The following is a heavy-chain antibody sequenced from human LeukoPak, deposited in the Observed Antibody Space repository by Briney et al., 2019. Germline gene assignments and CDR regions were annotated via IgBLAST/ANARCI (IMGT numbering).Heavy chain of an antibody. CDR1: GGSISSYY. V-gene: IGHV4-59*01. CDR2: IYYSGST. CDR3: ARSGTKTNGFDY. Sequence: SETLSLTCTVSGGSISSYYWSWIRQPPGKGLEWIGYIYYSGSTNYNPSLKSRVTISVDTSKNQFSLKLSSVTAADTAMYYCARSGTKTNGFDYWGQGTLVTVS. J-gene: IGHJ4*02. D-gene: IGHD2-8*01.